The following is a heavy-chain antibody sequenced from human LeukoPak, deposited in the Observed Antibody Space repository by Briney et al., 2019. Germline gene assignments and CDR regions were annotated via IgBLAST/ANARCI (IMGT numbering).Heavy chain of an antibody. D-gene: IGHD3-22*01. V-gene: IGHV3-15*01. CDR1: GFTLSNAW. CDR3: TYYYDSSGSHPTRNFDY. Sequence: GGSLRLSCAASGFTLSNAWMSWVRRAPGKGLEWVGRIKSKTAGGTTDFAAPVKGRFTISRDDSKNTLHLEMNSLKTEDTAVYYCTYYYDSSGSHPTRNFDYWGQGTLVTVSS. CDR2: IKSKTAGGTT. J-gene: IGHJ4*02.